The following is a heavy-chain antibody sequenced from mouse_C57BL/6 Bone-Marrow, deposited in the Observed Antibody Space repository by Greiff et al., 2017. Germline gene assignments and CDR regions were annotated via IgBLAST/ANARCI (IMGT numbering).Heavy chain of an antibody. CDR2: ISSGSSTI. Sequence: EVKLMESGGGLVKPGGSLKLSCAASGFTFSDYGMHWVRQAPEKGLEWVAYISSGSSTIYYADTVKGRFTISRDTAKNTLFLQMTRLRSEDAAKYCGGSSYSVNAMDYWGQGTSVTVSS. J-gene: IGHJ4*01. CDR1: GFTFSDYG. V-gene: IGHV5-17*01. CDR3: GSSYSVNAMDY. D-gene: IGHD2-12*01.